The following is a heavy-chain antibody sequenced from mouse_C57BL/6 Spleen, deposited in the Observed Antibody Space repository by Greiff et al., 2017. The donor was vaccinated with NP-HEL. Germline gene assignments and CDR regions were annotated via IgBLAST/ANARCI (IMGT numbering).Heavy chain of an antibody. CDR1: GYTFTSYW. CDR3: ARRAYWYFDV. Sequence: VQLQQSGAELVKPGASVKLSCKASGYTFTSYWMHWVKQRPGQGLEWIGMIHPNSGSTNYNEKFKSKATLTVDKSSSTAYMQLSSLTSGDSAVYYCARRAYWYFDVWGTGTTVTVSS. V-gene: IGHV1-64*01. D-gene: IGHD3-1*01. J-gene: IGHJ1*03. CDR2: IHPNSGST.